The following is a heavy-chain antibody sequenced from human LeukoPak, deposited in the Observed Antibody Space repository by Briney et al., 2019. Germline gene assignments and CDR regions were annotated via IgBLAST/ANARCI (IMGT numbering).Heavy chain of an antibody. CDR2: FDLEDGET. CDR1: GYTLTELS. V-gene: IGHV1-24*01. CDR3: ATAFRNYDFWSGPGFDY. D-gene: IGHD3-3*01. J-gene: IGHJ4*02. Sequence: ASVKVSCKVSGYTLTELSMHWVRQAPGKGLEWVGGFDLEDGETVYAQKFQGRVTMTEDTSSDTAYMDLSSLRSEDTAVYYCATAFRNYDFWSGPGFDYWGQGTLVTVAS.